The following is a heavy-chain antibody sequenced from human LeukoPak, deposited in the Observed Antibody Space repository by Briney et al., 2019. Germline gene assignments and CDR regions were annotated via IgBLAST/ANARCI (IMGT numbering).Heavy chain of an antibody. D-gene: IGHD1-1*01. CDR1: GGTFSSYA. V-gene: IGHV1-69*06. CDR3: ARAGNWNDGCFDY. CDR2: IIPIFGTA. J-gene: IGHJ4*02. Sequence: GASVKVPCKASGGTFSSYAISWVRQAPGQGLEWMGGIIPIFGTANYAQKFQGGVTITADKSTSTAYMELSSLRSEDTAVYYCARAGNWNDGCFDYWGQGTLVTVSS.